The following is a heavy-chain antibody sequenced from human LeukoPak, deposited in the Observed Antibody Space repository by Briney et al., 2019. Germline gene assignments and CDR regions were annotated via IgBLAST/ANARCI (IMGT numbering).Heavy chain of an antibody. CDR3: ARDATGTWIPLSWFDP. D-gene: IGHD5-18*01. Sequence: NPGGSLRLSCAASGFTFSSYSMNWVRQAPGKGLEWVSSISSSSSYIYYADSVKGRFTISRDNAKNSLYLQMNSLRAEDTAVYYCARDATGTWIPLSWFDPWGQGTLVTVSS. V-gene: IGHV3-21*01. J-gene: IGHJ5*02. CDR2: ISSSSSYI. CDR1: GFTFSSYS.